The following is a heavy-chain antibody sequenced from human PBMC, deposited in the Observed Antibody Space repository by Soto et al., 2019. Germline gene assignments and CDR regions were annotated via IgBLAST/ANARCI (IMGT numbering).Heavy chain of an antibody. CDR2: IYYSGST. V-gene: IGHV4-59*08. Sequence: SETLSLTCTVSGGSISSYYWSWIRQPPGKGLEWIGYIYYSGSTNYNPSLKSRVTISVDTSKNQFSLKLSSVTAADTAVYYCARGITYYYDSSGYYHYWGQGTLVTVSS. CDR3: ARGITYYYDSSGYYHY. D-gene: IGHD3-22*01. CDR1: GGSISSYY. J-gene: IGHJ4*02.